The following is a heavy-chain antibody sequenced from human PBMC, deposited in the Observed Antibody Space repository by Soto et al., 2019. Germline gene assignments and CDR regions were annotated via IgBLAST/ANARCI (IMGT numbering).Heavy chain of an antibody. CDR3: STPLIPPPLAGYYYYYCIDV. V-gene: IGHV3-23*01. CDR2: ISGSGGRT. CDR1: GFTFSSYA. D-gene: IGHD6-13*01. Sequence: EVQLLESGGGLVQPGGSLRLSCAASGFTFSSYAMSWVRQAPGKGLEWVSAISGSGGRTYYGDSVKGRFTISRDNSKNTLHLQMNRLRPSDTAVYYCSTPLIPPPLAGYYYYYCIDVWGQGTTVTLSS. J-gene: IGHJ6*02.